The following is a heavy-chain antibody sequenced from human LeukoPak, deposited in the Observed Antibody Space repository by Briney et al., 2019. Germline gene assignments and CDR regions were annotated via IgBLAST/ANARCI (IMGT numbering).Heavy chain of an antibody. J-gene: IGHJ4*02. V-gene: IGHV3-23*01. CDR2: ISGGAGST. CDR1: GFTFSSYG. CDR3: TKRGNSPYDDC. D-gene: IGHD5-12*01. Sequence: PGGSLRLSCAASGFTFSSYGMSWVRQAPGKGLEWVSGISGGAGSTYYADYVKGRFTISRDNSKNTLYLQMNSLRAEDTAVYYCTKRGNSPYDDCWGQGTLVTVSS.